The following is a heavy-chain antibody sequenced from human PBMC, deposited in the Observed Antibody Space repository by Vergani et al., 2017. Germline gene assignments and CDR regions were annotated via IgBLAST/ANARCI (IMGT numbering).Heavy chain of an antibody. Sequence: EVQLVESGGGLVQPGGSLRLSCAASGFTFSSYDMHWVRQATGKGLEWVSTIGTAGDTYYPGSVKGRFTISRENAKNSLYLQMSSLRAGDTAVYYCARASPRSYYDFWSGYSGPPYGMDVWGQGTTVTVSS. J-gene: IGHJ6*02. CDR1: GFTFSSYD. V-gene: IGHV3-13*01. CDR2: IGTAGDT. D-gene: IGHD3-3*01. CDR3: ARASPRSYYDFWSGYSGPPYGMDV.